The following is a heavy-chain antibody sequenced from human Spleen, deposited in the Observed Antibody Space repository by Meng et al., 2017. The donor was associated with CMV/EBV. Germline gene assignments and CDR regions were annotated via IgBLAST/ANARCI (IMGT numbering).Heavy chain of an antibody. D-gene: IGHD1-1*01. CDR2: IYYSGST. CDR3: ARALHTGTTNWFDP. Sequence: SGGSISSGGYYWSWIRQHPGKGLEWIGYIYYSGSTYYNPSLKSRVTISVDTSKNQFSLKLSSVTAADTAVYYCARALHTGTTNWFDPWGQGTPVTVSS. V-gene: IGHV4-31*02. CDR1: GGSISSGGYY. J-gene: IGHJ5*02.